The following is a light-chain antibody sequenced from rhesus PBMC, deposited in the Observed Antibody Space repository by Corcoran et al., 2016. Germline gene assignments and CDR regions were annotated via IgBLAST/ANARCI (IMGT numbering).Light chain of an antibody. Sequence: DIQMTQSPSALSASVGDRVTISCRASQNIYSNLAWYQQKPGKAPKLLIYAASSLQTGIPSRFSGSGSVTDFTLTISSLQPEDSAAYYCQHYYDNPYSVGQGTKVEIK. CDR2: AAS. CDR3: QHYYDNPYS. V-gene: IGKV1S12*01. J-gene: IGKJ2*01. CDR1: QNIYSN.